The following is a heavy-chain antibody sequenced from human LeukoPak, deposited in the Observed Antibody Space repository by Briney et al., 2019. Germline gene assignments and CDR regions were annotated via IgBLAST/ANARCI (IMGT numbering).Heavy chain of an antibody. CDR1: GGSISSSSYY. CDR3: ARQQLSSSWYYHWFDP. CDR2: IYYSGST. J-gene: IGHJ5*02. Sequence: PSETLSLTCTVSGGSISSSSYYWGWIRQPPGKGLEWIGSIYYSGSTYYNPSLKSRVTISVDTSKNQFSLKLSYVTAADTAVYYCARQQLSSSWYYHWFDPWGQGTLVTVSS. D-gene: IGHD6-13*01. V-gene: IGHV4-39*01.